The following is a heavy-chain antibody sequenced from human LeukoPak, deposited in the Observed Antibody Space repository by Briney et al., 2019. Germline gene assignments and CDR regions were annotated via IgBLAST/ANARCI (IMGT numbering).Heavy chain of an antibody. CDR1: GFSFGVYS. J-gene: IGHJ3*02. CDR3: TTDITIFGVVSDAFDI. D-gene: IGHD3-3*01. CDR2: IRSKAYGGTT. Sequence: GGSLRLSCTSSGFSFGVYSMTWVRQAPGKGLEWVGFIRSKAYGGTTEYAASVKGRFTISRDDSKNTLYLQMNSLKTEDTAVYYCTTDITIFGVVSDAFDIWGQGTMVTVSS. V-gene: IGHV3-49*04.